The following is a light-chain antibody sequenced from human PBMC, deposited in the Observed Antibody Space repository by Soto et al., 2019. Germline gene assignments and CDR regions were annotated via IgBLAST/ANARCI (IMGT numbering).Light chain of an antibody. CDR3: QQRSNWPPGLT. J-gene: IGKJ4*01. Sequence: EIVLTQSPATLSLSPGERATLSCRASQSVSSYLAWYQQKPGQAPRLLIYDASNRATGIPARFSGSGSGTDFTLTISSLEPEDFADYYCQQRSNWPPGLTFGGGPKVAIK. V-gene: IGKV3-11*01. CDR1: QSVSSY. CDR2: DAS.